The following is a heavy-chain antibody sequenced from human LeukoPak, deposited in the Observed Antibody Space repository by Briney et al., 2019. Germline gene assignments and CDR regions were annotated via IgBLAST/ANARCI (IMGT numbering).Heavy chain of an antibody. CDR3: AKLSVHYYYMDV. CDR1: GFTFSRYS. J-gene: IGHJ6*03. CDR2: ISGSGGST. V-gene: IGHV3-23*01. D-gene: IGHD2-8*01. Sequence: PGGSLRLSCAASGFTFSRYSMSWVRQAPGKGLEWVSVISGSGGSTHYADSVKGRFTISRDNSKNMLYLQMNSLRAEDTAVYYCAKLSVHYYYMDVWGNGTTVTVSS.